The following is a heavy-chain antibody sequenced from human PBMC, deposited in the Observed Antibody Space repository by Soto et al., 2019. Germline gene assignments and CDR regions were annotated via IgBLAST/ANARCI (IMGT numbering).Heavy chain of an antibody. D-gene: IGHD3-3*01. Sequence: GGSLRLSXAASGFTFSSYCMSWVRQAPGKGLEWVANIKQDGSEKYYVDSVKGRFTISRDNAKNSLYLQMDSLRAEDTAVYYCARAQLTYYDFWSGYLDYYYYGMDVWGQGTTVTVSS. J-gene: IGHJ6*02. V-gene: IGHV3-7*03. CDR3: ARAQLTYYDFWSGYLDYYYYGMDV. CDR1: GFTFSSYC. CDR2: IKQDGSEK.